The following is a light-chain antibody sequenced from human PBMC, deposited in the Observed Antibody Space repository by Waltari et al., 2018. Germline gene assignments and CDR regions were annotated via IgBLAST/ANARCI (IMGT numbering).Light chain of an antibody. CDR2: DVN. Sequence: QYALIQPPAVSRSPGKSVIISSPGARIDVGAYDYVSWYQQHPGKAPTLIIYDVNNRPSGVPDRFSGSKSGNTASLTISGLQAEDEADYYCCSYAGNYANYVFGTGTKLT. CDR1: RIDVGAYDY. V-gene: IGLV2-11*01. J-gene: IGLJ1*01. CDR3: CSYAGNYANYV.